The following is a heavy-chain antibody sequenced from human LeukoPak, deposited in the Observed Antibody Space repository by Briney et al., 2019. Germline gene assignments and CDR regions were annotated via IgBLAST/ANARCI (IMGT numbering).Heavy chain of an antibody. J-gene: IGHJ4*02. CDR1: GDSVSTNSAA. V-gene: IGHV6-1*01. CDR3: ARGHNWGESGFDH. CDR2: TYYRSKWYN. Sequence: SQTLSLTCAISGDSVSTNSAAWNWIRQSPSRGLEWLGRTYYRSKWYNDYAVFVKSRITIKPETSKNQFSLQLTSVTPEDTAVYYCARGHNWGESGFDHWGQGTLVTVSS. D-gene: IGHD1-1*01.